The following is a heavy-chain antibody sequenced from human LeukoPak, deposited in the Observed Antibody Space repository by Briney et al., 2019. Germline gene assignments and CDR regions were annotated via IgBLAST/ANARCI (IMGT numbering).Heavy chain of an antibody. Sequence: ASVKVSCKASGYTFINYGISWVRQAPGQGLEWMGWISGYNGNTKYEEKLQGRVTMTTDTSTSTVYMELRSLRSDDTAVYYCATPDYGDWGYAFDIWGQGTMVTVSS. CDR3: ATPDYGDWGYAFDI. V-gene: IGHV1-18*01. J-gene: IGHJ3*02. CDR1: GYTFINYG. D-gene: IGHD4-17*01. CDR2: ISGYNGNT.